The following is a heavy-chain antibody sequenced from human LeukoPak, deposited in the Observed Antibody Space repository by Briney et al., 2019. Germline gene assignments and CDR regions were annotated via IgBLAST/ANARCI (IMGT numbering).Heavy chain of an antibody. Sequence: SETLSLTCAVYGGSFSGYYWSWIRQPPGKGLEWIGEINHSGSTNYNPPLKSRVTISVDTSKNQFSLKLSSVTAADTAVYYCASGSYYYFDYWGQGTLVTVSS. D-gene: IGHD1-26*01. J-gene: IGHJ4*02. CDR2: INHSGST. V-gene: IGHV4-34*01. CDR3: ASGSYYYFDY. CDR1: GGSFSGYY.